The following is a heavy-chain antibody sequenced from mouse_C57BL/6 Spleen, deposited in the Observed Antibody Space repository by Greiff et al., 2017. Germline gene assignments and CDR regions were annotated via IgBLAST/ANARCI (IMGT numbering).Heavy chain of an antibody. Sequence: QVQLKESGPELVKPGASVKISCKASGYAFSSSWMNWVKQRPGKGLEWIGRIYPGDGDTNYNGKFKGKATLTADKSSSTAYMQLSSLTSEDSAVYFCARSGYYGSFYFDVWGTGTTVTVSS. D-gene: IGHD1-1*01. V-gene: IGHV1-82*01. CDR1: GYAFSSSW. CDR2: IYPGDGDT. CDR3: ARSGYYGSFYFDV. J-gene: IGHJ1*03.